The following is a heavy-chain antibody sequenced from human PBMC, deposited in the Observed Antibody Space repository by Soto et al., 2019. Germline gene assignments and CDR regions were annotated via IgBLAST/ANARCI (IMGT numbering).Heavy chain of an antibody. Sequence: SVKVSCKASGFTFTSSAVQCVRQARGQRLEWIGWIVVGSGNTNYAQKFQERVTITRDMSTSTAYMELSSLRSEDTAVYYCAAPPAYGSHPLYYYYYYGMDVWGQGTTVTVSS. CDR1: GFTFTSSA. CDR3: AAPPAYGSHPLYYYYYYGMDV. V-gene: IGHV1-58*01. J-gene: IGHJ6*02. CDR2: IVVGSGNT. D-gene: IGHD3-10*01.